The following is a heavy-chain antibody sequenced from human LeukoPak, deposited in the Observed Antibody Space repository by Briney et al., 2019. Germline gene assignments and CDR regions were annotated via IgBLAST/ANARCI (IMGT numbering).Heavy chain of an antibody. CDR3: ARVYDYGKFDY. CDR2: IHYSGIT. V-gene: IGHV4-59*11. Sequence: SETLSLTCTVSGASISSHYWSWIRQPPGRGLEWIGYIHYSGITSYDPSLKSRVTISVDTSKSQFSLNLSSVTAADTAVYYCARVYDYGKFDYWGPGTLVTVPS. D-gene: IGHD4/OR15-4a*01. CDR1: GASISSHY. J-gene: IGHJ4*02.